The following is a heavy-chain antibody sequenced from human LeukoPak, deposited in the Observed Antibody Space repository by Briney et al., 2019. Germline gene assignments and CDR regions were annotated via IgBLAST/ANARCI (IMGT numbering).Heavy chain of an antibody. J-gene: IGHJ4*02. CDR2: IYTSGST. Sequence: SETLSLTCTVSGGSISSYYWSWIRQPAGKGLEWIGRIYTSGSTNYNPSLKSRVTMSVDTSKNQFSLKLSSATAAGTAVYYCARQTYCSSTSCYPDYWGQGTLVTVSS. D-gene: IGHD2-2*01. CDR1: GGSISSYY. V-gene: IGHV4-4*07. CDR3: ARQTYCSSTSCYPDY.